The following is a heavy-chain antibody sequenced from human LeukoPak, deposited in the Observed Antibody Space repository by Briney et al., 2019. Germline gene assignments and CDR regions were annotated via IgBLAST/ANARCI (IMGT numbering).Heavy chain of an antibody. CDR1: GLSFEHYF. Sequence: SEPLSLTCTVSGLSFEHYFWSWIRQPPGKGLEWVGYVYYSGSTDYSPSLESRLTISADTSKNQFSLKLRSVTAADTAVYYCASHRRSHGSEYWGQGTLVTVSS. CDR3: ASHRRSHGSEY. CDR2: VYYSGST. D-gene: IGHD5-24*01. J-gene: IGHJ4*02. V-gene: IGHV4-59*08.